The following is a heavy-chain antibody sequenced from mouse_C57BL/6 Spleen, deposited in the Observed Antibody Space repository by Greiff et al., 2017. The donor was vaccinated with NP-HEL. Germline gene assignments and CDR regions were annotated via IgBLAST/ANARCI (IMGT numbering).Heavy chain of an antibody. V-gene: IGHV1-61*01. CDR2: IYPSDSET. CDR1: GYTFTSYW. D-gene: IGHD1-1*01. CDR3: ASRGSSWFAY. J-gene: IGHJ3*01. Sequence: QVQLQQPGAELVRPGSSVKLSCKASGYTFTSYWLDWVKQRPGQGLEWIGNIYPSDSETHYNQKFKDKATLTVDKSSSTAYMQLSSLTSEDSAVYYCASRGSSWFAYWGQGTLVTVSA.